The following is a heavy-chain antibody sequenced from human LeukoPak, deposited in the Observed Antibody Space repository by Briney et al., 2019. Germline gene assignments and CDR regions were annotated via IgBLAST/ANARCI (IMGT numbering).Heavy chain of an antibody. V-gene: IGHV4-59*01. J-gene: IGHJ6*02. D-gene: IGHD3-3*01. CDR2: IYYSGST. CDR3: ARGKQSYYDFWSGYFPYYYYYGMDV. Sequence: PSETLSLTCTVSGGSISSYYWSWIRQPPGKGLEWIGYIYYSGSTNYNPSLKSRVTISVDTSKNQFSLKLSSVTAADTAVYYCARGKQSYYDFWSGYFPYYYYYGMDVWGQGTTVTVSS. CDR1: GGSISSYY.